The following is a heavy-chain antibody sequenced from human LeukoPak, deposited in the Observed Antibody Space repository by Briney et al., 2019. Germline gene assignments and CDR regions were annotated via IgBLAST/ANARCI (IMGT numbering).Heavy chain of an antibody. V-gene: IGHV1-18*01. CDR2: ISVYNGNT. J-gene: IGHJ6*02. D-gene: IGHD1-7*01. CDR3: AKNKTIDGMDV. Sequence: GASVKVSCKASGYTLISYGISWVRQAPGQGLEGMGWISVYNGNTNYAQKLQGRVTMTTDTSTSTAYMELRSLRSDDTAVYYCAKNKTIDGMDVWGQGTTVTVSS. CDR1: GYTLISYG.